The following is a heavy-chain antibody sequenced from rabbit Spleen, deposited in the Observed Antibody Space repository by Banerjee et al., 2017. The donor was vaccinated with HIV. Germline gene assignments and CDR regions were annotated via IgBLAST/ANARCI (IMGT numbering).Heavy chain of an antibody. V-gene: IGHV1S45*01. CDR3: VRDTWHFKL. CDR2: INSYTGRP. Sequence: QEQLVESGGGLVKPEGSLTLTCKASGVSRSDKDVMCWVRQAPGKGLEWIACINSYTGRPVYASWAKGPFTISKSASTTVTLRMTRLTAADTATYFCVRDTWHFKLWGQGTLVTVS. CDR1: GVSRSDKDV. D-gene: IGHD3-1*01. J-gene: IGHJ4*01.